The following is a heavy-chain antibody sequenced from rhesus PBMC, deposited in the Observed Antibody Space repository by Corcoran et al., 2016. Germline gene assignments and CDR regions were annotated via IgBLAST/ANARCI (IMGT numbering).Heavy chain of an antibody. V-gene: IGHV4-169*01. D-gene: IGHD3-16*01. Sequence: QLQLQESGPGLVKPSETLSVTCAVSGGSISSSYWSWIRQAPGKGLEWIGYIYGSGSSTNYNPSLKSRVTLSVDTSKNQLSLKLSSVTAADTAVYYCAGRSYQTWGQGVLVTVSS. CDR1: GGSISSSY. CDR3: AGRSYQT. CDR2: IYGSGSST. J-gene: IGHJ4*01.